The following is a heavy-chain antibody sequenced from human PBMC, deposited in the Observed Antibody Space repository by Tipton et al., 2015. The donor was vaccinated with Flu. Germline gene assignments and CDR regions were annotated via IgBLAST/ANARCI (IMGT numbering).Heavy chain of an antibody. CDR2: TYYRSKWYN. J-gene: IGHJ4*02. V-gene: IGHV6-1*01. Sequence: GLVKPSQTLSLTCGVSGNSVSSNTAAWNWIRQSPSRGLEWLGRTYYRSKWYNDYAVSVESRITINPDTSKNQFSLQLNSVTPEDTAVYYCARETSYYDNSGYYWYYVDYWGQGTLVTVSS. D-gene: IGHD3-22*01. CDR1: GNSVSSNTAA. CDR3: ARETSYYDNSGYYWYYVDY.